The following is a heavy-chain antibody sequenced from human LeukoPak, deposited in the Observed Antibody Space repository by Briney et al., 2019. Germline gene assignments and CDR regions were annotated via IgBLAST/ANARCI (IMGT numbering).Heavy chain of an antibody. J-gene: IGHJ4*02. D-gene: IGHD4-23*01. CDR1: GYTFTSYG. V-gene: IGHV1-69*04. CDR3: ARDLYGGKDNY. Sequence: SVKFSCKASGYTFTSYGISWVRQAPGQGLEWMGRIIPILGIANYAQKFQGRVTITADKSTSTAYMELSSLRSEDTAVYYCARDLYGGKDNYWGQGTLVTVSS. CDR2: IIPILGIA.